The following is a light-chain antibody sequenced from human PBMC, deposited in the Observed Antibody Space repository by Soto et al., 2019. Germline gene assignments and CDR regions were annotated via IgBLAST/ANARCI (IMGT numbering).Light chain of an antibody. Sequence: QSALTQPPSASGSPGQSVTISCTGTSSDVGGYNYVSWYQQHPGTAPKLLIYEVSKRPSGVPDRFSGSKSGNTASLTVSGLQDADEADYYCSSYAGSNKTVVFGGGTKLTVL. CDR2: EVS. CDR3: SSYAGSNKTVV. V-gene: IGLV2-8*01. J-gene: IGLJ2*01. CDR1: SSDVGGYNY.